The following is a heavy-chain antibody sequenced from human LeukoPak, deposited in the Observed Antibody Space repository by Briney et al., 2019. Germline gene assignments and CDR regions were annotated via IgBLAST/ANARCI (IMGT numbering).Heavy chain of an antibody. CDR1: GFAVSTRY. CDR2: ISSHSHSI. J-gene: IGHJ4*02. CDR3: ARDLYYYGSGNYDPGFPDY. V-gene: IGHV3-21*01. Sequence: GGSLRLSCAASGFAVSTRYMSWVRQAPGKGLEWVSAISSHSHSIYYADSLEGRFTISRDNAKNSLYLQMNSLRVEDTAVYYCARDLYYYGSGNYDPGFPDYWGQGTLVTVSS. D-gene: IGHD3-10*01.